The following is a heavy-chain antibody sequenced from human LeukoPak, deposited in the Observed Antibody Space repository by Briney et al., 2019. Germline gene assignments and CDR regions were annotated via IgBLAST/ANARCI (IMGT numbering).Heavy chain of an antibody. CDR2: ISYDGSNK. CDR1: GFTFSSYA. V-gene: IGHV3-30*04. CDR3: AKRVVGATIAY. J-gene: IGHJ4*02. D-gene: IGHD1-26*01. Sequence: PGRSLRLSCAASGFTFSSYAMHWVRQAPGKGLEWVAVISYDGSNKYYADSVKGRFTISRDNSKNTLYLQMNSLRAEDTAVYYCAKRVVGATIAYWGQGTLVTVSS.